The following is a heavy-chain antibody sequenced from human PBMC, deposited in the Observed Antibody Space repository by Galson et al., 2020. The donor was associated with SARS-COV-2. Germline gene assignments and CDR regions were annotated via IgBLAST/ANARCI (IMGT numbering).Heavy chain of an antibody. CDR3: ARARSGSYREAFDI. CDR1: GFTYSSYA. CDR2: ISYDGSTK. Sequence: GESLKISCAASGFTYSSYAMHWVRQAPGKGLHWVAVISYDGSTKYYADSVKGRFTISRDNSKNTLFLQMNSLRAEDTAVYYCARARSGSYREAFDIWGQGTMVTVSS. D-gene: IGHD1-26*01. J-gene: IGHJ3*02. V-gene: IGHV3-30*04.